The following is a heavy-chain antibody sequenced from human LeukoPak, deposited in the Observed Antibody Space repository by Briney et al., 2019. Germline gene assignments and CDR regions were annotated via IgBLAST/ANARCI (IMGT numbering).Heavy chain of an antibody. CDR3: ARGSPKHDS. V-gene: IGHV4-34*01. Sequence: PSETLSLTCAVYGGSFSGNNWNWIRQPPGKGLEWIGEINHSGATKYNPSLKSRLTISVDPSKNQFSLKLKSVTAADTAVYYCARGSPKHDSWGQGTLVTVSS. CDR1: GGSFSGNN. CDR2: INHSGAT. J-gene: IGHJ5*01.